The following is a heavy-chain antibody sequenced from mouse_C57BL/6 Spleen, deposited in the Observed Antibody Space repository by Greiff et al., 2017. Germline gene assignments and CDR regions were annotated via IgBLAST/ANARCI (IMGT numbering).Heavy chain of an antibody. J-gene: IGHJ2*01. V-gene: IGHV10-1*01. CDR2: IRSKSNNYAT. CDR3: VRQASGATVVATKGGYFDY. CDR1: GFSFNTYA. D-gene: IGHD1-1*01. Sequence: EVQLQESGGGLVQPKGSLKLSCAASGFSFNTYAMNWVRQAPGKGLEWVARIRSKSNNYATYYADSVKDRFTISRDDSESMLYLQMNNLKTEDTAMYYCVRQASGATVVATKGGYFDYWGQGTTLTVSS.